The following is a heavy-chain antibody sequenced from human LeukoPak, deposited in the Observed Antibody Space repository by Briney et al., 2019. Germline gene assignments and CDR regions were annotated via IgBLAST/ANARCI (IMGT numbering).Heavy chain of an antibody. CDR2: IYTSGST. Sequence: SETLSLTCTVSGGSISSYYWSWIRQPAGKGLEWIGRIYTSGSTNYNPSLKSRVTMSVDTSKSQFSLKLSSVTAADTAVYYCARDHGAGVPGDYYYYMDVWGKGTTVTVSS. D-gene: IGHD1-26*01. V-gene: IGHV4-4*07. CDR3: ARDHGAGVPGDYYYYMDV. J-gene: IGHJ6*03. CDR1: GGSISSYY.